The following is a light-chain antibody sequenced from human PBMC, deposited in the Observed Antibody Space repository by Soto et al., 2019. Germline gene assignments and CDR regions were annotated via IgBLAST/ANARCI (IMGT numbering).Light chain of an antibody. V-gene: IGKV1D-12*01. CDR2: SAS. J-gene: IGKJ4*01. Sequence: ETQMTQSQSSVSASVGDRVTITCRARQGISSWLAWYQQKPVKAPKLLIYSASTLQSEVPERFSGSGSGTDFTLTISSLQPEDFATYYCQQANSFPLTFGGGTKVEIK. CDR3: QQANSFPLT. CDR1: QGISSW.